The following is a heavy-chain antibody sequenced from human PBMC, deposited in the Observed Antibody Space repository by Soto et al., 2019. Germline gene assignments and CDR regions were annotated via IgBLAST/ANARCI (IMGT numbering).Heavy chain of an antibody. CDR1: GGSISGDY. CDR2: IYYSGST. J-gene: IGHJ5*02. V-gene: IGHV4-59*08. Sequence: SETLSLTCTVSGGSISGDYWSWIRQPPGKGLEWIGYIYYSGSTYYNPSLKSRVTISVDTSKNQFSLKLSSVTAADTAVYYCARVLPSLMVRGHQNWFDPWGQGTLVTVSS. CDR3: ARVLPSLMVRGHQNWFDP. D-gene: IGHD3-10*01.